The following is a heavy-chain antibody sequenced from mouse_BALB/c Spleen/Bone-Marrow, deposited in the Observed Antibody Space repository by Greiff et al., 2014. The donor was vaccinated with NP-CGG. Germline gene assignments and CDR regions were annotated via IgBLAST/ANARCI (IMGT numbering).Heavy chain of an antibody. CDR1: GYSITSDYA. V-gene: IGHV3-2*02. J-gene: IGHJ3*01. CDR2: ISYSGST. Sequence: EVQLHQSGPGLVKPSQSLSLTCTVTGYSITSDYAWNWIRQFPGNKLEWMGYISYSGSTSYNPSLKSRISITRDTSKNQFFLQLNSATTEDTATYYCASRFDEAWFAYWGQGTLVTVSA. D-gene: IGHD2-14*01. CDR3: ASRFDEAWFAY.